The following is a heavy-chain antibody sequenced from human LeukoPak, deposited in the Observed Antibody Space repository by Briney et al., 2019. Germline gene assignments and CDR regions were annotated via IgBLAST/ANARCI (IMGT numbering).Heavy chain of an antibody. CDR1: VYTFTSYG. CDR2: ISAYNGNA. V-gene: IGHV1-18*01. J-gene: IGHJ5*02. Sequence: ASETLSCKSSVYTFTSYGISWVRRAPRQAPEWLGWISAYNGNANYAQKLQRRLTMTTDTSTSTAYMELRSLRSDDTAVYYCALVLARSYYNCSFDPWGQGTLVTVSS. CDR3: ALVLARSYYNCSFDP. D-gene: IGHD3-10*01.